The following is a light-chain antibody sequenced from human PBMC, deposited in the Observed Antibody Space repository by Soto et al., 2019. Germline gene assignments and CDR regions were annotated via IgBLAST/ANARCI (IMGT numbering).Light chain of an antibody. Sequence: DIPLTQSPSFLSASVGDRVTITCRASQGMSSYLAWYQQKPGKAPKLLIYTASTLQSGVPSRFSGSGSGTEFTLTISSLQPEDFATYYCQQLNSYPRTFGQGTKVDIK. J-gene: IGKJ1*01. CDR3: QQLNSYPRT. V-gene: IGKV1-9*01. CDR1: QGMSSY. CDR2: TAS.